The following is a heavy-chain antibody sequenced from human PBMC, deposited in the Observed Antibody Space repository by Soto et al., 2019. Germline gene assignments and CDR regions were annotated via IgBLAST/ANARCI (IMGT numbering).Heavy chain of an antibody. D-gene: IGHD5-18*01. V-gene: IGHV4-34*01. CDR1: GGSFSGYY. Sequence: SETLSLTCAVYGGSFSGYYWSWIRQPPGKGLEWIGEINHSGSTNYNPSLKSRVTISVDTSRNQFSLKLSSVTAADTAVYYCARGRAEGRSVDTAMVMAPRIGLGYWGQGTLVTVSS. CDR3: ARGRAEGRSVDTAMVMAPRIGLGY. J-gene: IGHJ4*02. CDR2: INHSGST.